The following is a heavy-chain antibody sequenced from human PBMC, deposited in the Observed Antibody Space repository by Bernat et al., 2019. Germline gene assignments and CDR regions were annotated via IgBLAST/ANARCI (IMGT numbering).Heavy chain of an antibody. Sequence: VQLVESGGGVVQPGRSLRLSCAASGFTFSSYAMHWVRQAPGKGLEWVAVISYDGSNKYYADSVKGRFTISRDNSKNTLYLQMNSLRAEDTAVYYCARAPYYYDTSGYYYWGQGTLVTVSS. J-gene: IGHJ4*02. CDR3: ARAPYYYDTSGYYY. CDR2: ISYDGSNK. D-gene: IGHD3-22*01. V-gene: IGHV3-30-3*01. CDR1: GFTFSSYA.